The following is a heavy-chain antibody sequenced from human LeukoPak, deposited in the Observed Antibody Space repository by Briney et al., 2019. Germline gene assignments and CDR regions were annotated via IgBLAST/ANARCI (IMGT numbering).Heavy chain of an antibody. CDR3: AREAAGQWFDP. D-gene: IGHD6-25*01. V-gene: IGHV4-59*12. CDR2: IYYSGST. Sequence: SETLSLTCTVSGGSISNYFWSWIRQPPGKGLEWIGYIYYSGSTNYNPSLNSRLTISVDTSRNQFSLKLRSVTAADTAVYYCAREAAGQWFDPWGQGTLVTVSS. J-gene: IGHJ5*02. CDR1: GGSISNYF.